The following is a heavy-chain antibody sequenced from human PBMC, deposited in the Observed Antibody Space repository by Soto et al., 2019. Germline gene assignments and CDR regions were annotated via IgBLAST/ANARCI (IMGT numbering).Heavy chain of an antibody. CDR1: GGSISSSSYY. V-gene: IGHV4-39*01. D-gene: IGHD3-10*01. J-gene: IGHJ4*02. CDR2: IYYSGST. CDR3: ARPRMVRGYYFDY. Sequence: SQTLSLTCTVSGGSISSSSYYWGWIRQPPGKGLEWIGSIYYSGSTYYNPSLKSRVTISVDTSKNQFSLKLSSVTAADTAVYYCARPRMVRGYYFDYWGQGTLVTVSS.